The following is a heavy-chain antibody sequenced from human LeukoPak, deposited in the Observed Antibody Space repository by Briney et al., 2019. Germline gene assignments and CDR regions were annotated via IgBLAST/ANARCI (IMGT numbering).Heavy chain of an antibody. D-gene: IGHD1-26*01. Sequence: SQTLSLTCAISGDSVSSNSAAWNWIRQSPSRGLEWLGRTYYRSKWYNDYAESVKSRITINADTSKNQFSLKLSSVTAADTAVYYCARYASNSGNYRSYYFDYWGQGTLVTVSS. CDR2: TYYRSKWYN. CDR3: ARYASNSGNYRSYYFDY. V-gene: IGHV6-1*01. J-gene: IGHJ4*02. CDR1: GDSVSSNSAA.